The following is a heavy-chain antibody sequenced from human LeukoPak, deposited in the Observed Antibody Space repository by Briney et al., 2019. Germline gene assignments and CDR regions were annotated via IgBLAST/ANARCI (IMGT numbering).Heavy chain of an antibody. V-gene: IGHV5-51*01. Sequence: GESLKISCKGSGYSFTSYWIGWVRPMPGKGLEWMGTIYPGDSDTRYSPSFQGQVTISADKSISTAYLQWSSLKASDTAMYYCARHVRSNYYYYGMDVWGQGTTVTVSS. CDR3: ARHVRSNYYYYGMDV. CDR1: GYSFTSYW. D-gene: IGHD2-2*01. CDR2: IYPGDSDT. J-gene: IGHJ6*02.